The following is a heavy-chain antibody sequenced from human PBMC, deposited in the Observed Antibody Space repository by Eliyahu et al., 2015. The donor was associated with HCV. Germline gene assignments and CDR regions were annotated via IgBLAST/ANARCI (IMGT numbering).Heavy chain of an antibody. D-gene: IGHD6-19*01. Sequence: QVQLQESXPGLVKPSETLSLTCXVSGGSITTXYWSWXRQPPGKGLEWIGYIHYSGSTNYNPSLKSRVTISLDTSKNQFSLNLTSVTAADTAVYYCASGGGGIAVAGTGGWFDPWGQGTLVTVSS. V-gene: IGHV4-59*01. CDR3: ASGGGGIAVAGTGGWFDP. J-gene: IGHJ5*02. CDR2: IHYSGST. CDR1: GGSITTXY.